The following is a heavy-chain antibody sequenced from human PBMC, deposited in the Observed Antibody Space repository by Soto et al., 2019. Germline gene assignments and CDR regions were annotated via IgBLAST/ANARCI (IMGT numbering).Heavy chain of an antibody. V-gene: IGHV3-74*01. D-gene: IGHD3-22*01. CDR1: GFTFSSYW. J-gene: IGHJ4*02. CDR2: INSDGSSK. CDR3: ARDRSDYYGSSGYSDY. Sequence: GGSLRLSCAASGFTFSSYWMHWVRQAPGKGLVWVSRINSDGSSKSYGNSVKGRYTISRDNAKNTLYLQMNNLRAEDTAVNYGARDRSDYYGSSGYSDYWGQGTLVTVSS.